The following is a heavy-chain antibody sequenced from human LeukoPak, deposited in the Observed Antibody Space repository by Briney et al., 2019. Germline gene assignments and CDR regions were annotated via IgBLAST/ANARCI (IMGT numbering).Heavy chain of an antibody. J-gene: IGHJ4*02. D-gene: IGHD3-3*01. V-gene: IGHV4-59*01. Sequence: SETLSLTCTVSGGSISSYYWSWIRQPPGKGLEWIGYIYYSGSTNYNPSLKSRVTISVDMSKNQFSLKLSSVTAADTAVYYCAREGRFQSAFDYWGQGTLVTVSS. CDR3: AREGRFQSAFDY. CDR1: GGSISSYY. CDR2: IYYSGST.